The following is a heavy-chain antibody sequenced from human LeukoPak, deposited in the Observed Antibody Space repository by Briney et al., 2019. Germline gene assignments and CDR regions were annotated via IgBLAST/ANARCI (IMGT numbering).Heavy chain of an antibody. Sequence: ASVKVSCKASGYTFTSYGISWVRQAPGQGLEWMGWISAYNGNTNYAQKLQGRVTMTTDTSTSTAYMELRSLRSDDTAVYYCARGLAVLLWFGESHDAFDIWGQGTMVTVSS. CDR3: ARGLAVLLWFGESHDAFDI. CDR2: ISAYNGNT. V-gene: IGHV1-18*01. D-gene: IGHD3-10*01. CDR1: GYTFTSYG. J-gene: IGHJ3*02.